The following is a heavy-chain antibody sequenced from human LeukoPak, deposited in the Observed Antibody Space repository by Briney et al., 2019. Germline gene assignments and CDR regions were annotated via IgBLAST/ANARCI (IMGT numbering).Heavy chain of an antibody. V-gene: IGHV4-39*01. D-gene: IGHD3-10*01. J-gene: IGHJ5*02. Sequence: SETLSLTCTVSGASINTSNFYWGWIRQPPGKGLESIGSISYTGTTYYNPSLNSRVTISVDTSKNQFSLKLSSVTAADTAVYYCARQGTMTRGGYWLDPWGQGILVTVSS. CDR3: ARQGTMTRGGYWLDP. CDR1: GASINTSNFY. CDR2: ISYTGTT.